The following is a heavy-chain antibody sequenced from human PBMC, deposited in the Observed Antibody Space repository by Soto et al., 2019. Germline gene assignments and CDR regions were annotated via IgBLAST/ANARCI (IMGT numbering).Heavy chain of an antibody. D-gene: IGHD3-10*01. J-gene: IGHJ4*02. Sequence: PGGSLRLSCAASGFTFDTCAMHWVRQAPGKGLEWVAVVSYDGSNKYYADPVKGRFTISRDNSKNTLYLQMNSLRAEDTAFYYCAKDKHYYGSGVSFDYWGQGTLVTVSS. CDR3: AKDKHYYGSGVSFDY. CDR2: VSYDGSNK. V-gene: IGHV3-30*18. CDR1: GFTFDTCA.